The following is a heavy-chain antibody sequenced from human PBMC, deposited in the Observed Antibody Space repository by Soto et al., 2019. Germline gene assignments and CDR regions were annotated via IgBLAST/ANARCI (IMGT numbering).Heavy chain of an antibody. CDR2: MNPNSGNT. J-gene: IGHJ5*02. V-gene: IGHV1-8*01. CDR1: GYTFTSYD. Sequence: WASVKVPCKASGYTFTSYDINWVRQATGQGLEWMGWMNPNSGNTGYAQKFQGRVTMTRNTSISTAYMELSSLRSEDTAVYYCARGSVVLRFLEWSTNWFDPWGQGTLVTVSS. CDR3: ARGSVVLRFLEWSTNWFDP. D-gene: IGHD3-3*01.